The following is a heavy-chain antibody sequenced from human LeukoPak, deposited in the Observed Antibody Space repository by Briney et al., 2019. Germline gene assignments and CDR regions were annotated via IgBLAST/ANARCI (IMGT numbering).Heavy chain of an antibody. CDR3: ARELETYYYDSSGYYGEDY. J-gene: IGHJ4*02. D-gene: IGHD3-22*01. CDR1: GGSISSSSYY. V-gene: IGHV4-39*07. Sequence: SETLSLTCTVSGGSISSSSYYWGWIRQPPGKGLEWIGSIYYSGSTYYNPSLKSRVTISVDTSKNQFSLKLSSVTAADTAVYYCARELETYYYDSSGYYGEDYWGQGTLVTVSS. CDR2: IYYSGST.